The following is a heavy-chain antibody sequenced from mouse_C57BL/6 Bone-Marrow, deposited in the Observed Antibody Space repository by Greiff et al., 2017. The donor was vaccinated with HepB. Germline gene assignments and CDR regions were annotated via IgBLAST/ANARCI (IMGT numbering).Heavy chain of an antibody. D-gene: IGHD1-1*01. Sequence: QVQLQQSGAELVKPGASVKLSCKASGYTFTSYWMHWVKQRPGQGLEWIGMIHPNSGSTNYNEKFKSKATLTVDKSSSTAYMQLSSLTSEDSAVYYCARGGHYYGSSLDYWGQGTTLTVSS. J-gene: IGHJ2*01. CDR2: IHPNSGST. CDR1: GYTFTSYW. CDR3: ARGGHYYGSSLDY. V-gene: IGHV1-64*01.